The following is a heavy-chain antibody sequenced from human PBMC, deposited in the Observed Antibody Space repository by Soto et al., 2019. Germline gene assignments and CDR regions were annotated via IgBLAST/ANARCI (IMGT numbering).Heavy chain of an antibody. D-gene: IGHD3-3*01. CDR2: IYYSGST. Sequence: QVQLQESGPGLVKPSQTLSLTCTVSGGSISSGGYYWSWIRQHPGKGLEWIGYIYYSGSTYYNPSLKSRGTLSVYTSKNQFSLKLSSVTAGDTAVYYCASEVRVLEWFPGGWFDYWGQGTLVTVSS. J-gene: IGHJ5*01. CDR3: ASEVRVLEWFPGGWFDY. CDR1: GGSISSGGYY. V-gene: IGHV4-31*03.